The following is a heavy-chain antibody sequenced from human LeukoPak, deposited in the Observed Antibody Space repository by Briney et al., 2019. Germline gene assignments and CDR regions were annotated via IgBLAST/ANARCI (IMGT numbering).Heavy chain of an antibody. CDR1: GFTFSSYS. CDR3: ARGGKRDDFWSGYFHYYMDV. J-gene: IGHJ6*03. Sequence: GGSLRLSCAASGFTFSSYSMNWVRQAPGKGLEWVSSISSSSSYIYYADSVKGRFTISRDNAKNSLYLQMNSLRAEDTAVYYCARGGKRDDFWSGYFHYYMDVWGKGSTVTVSS. CDR2: ISSSSSYI. D-gene: IGHD3-3*01. V-gene: IGHV3-21*01.